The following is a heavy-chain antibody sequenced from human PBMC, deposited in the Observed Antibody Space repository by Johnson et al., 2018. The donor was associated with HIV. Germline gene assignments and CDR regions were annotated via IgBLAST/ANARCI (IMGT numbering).Heavy chain of an antibody. CDR1: GFTFSSYG. V-gene: IGHV3-30*03. J-gene: IGHJ3*02. CDR2: ISYDGSNK. CDR3: ARETDIAPYSGSYPTQAFDI. Sequence: VQLVESGGGVVQPGRSLRLSCAASGFTFSSYGMHWVRQAPGKGLEWVAVISYDGSNKYYADSVKGRFTISRDNSKNTLYLQMNSLRAEDTAVYYCARETDIAPYSGSYPTQAFDIWGQGTMVTVSS. D-gene: IGHD1-26*01.